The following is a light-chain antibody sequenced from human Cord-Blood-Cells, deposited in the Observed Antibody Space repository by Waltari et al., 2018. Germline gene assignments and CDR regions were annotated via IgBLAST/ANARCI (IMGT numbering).Light chain of an antibody. Sequence: DIQRNQSLSSLSAPVGARVTITCRASQSISSYLNLYQQKPGKSPKLLIYAASSLQSVGPSRFSGSGSGTYCTLTISSLQPEDFATYYCQQSYSTPYSFGQGTKLEIK. J-gene: IGKJ2*03. CDR3: QQSYSTPYS. V-gene: IGKV1-39*01. CDR1: QSISSY. CDR2: AAS.